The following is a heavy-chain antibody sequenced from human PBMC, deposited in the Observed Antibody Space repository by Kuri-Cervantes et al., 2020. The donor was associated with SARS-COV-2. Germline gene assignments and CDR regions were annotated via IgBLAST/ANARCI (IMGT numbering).Heavy chain of an antibody. CDR1: GFTFNSYG. CDR2: IWYDGSNK. V-gene: IGHV3-30*02. J-gene: IGHJ4*02. Sequence: GESLKISCAASGFTFNSYGMHWVRQAPGRGLEWAAFIWYDGSNKDYADSVKGRFTISRDNSKNTLYLQMNSLRAEDTAVYYCARSLGGSYSSSLAYWGQGTLVTVSS. CDR3: ARSLGGSYSSSLAY. D-gene: IGHD1-26*01.